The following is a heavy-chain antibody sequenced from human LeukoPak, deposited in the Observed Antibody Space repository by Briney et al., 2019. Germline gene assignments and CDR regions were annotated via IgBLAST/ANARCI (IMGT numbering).Heavy chain of an antibody. CDR3: AKGPGQWLVPGAFDY. V-gene: IGHV3-23*01. D-gene: IGHD6-19*01. Sequence: GGSLRLSCAASGFTFSSYAMSWVRQAPGKGLEWVSAISGSGGSTYYADSVKGRFTISRDNSKNTLYLQMNSLRAEDTAVYYCAKGPGQWLVPGAFDYWGQGTLVTVSS. J-gene: IGHJ4*02. CDR2: ISGSGGST. CDR1: GFTFSSYA.